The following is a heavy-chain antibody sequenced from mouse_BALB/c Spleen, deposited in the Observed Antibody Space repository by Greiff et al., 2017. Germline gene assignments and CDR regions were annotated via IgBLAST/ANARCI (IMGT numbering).Heavy chain of an antibody. CDR3: ARRRDYDVAMDY. V-gene: IGHV5-12-2*01. D-gene: IGHD2-4*01. CDR1: GFTFSSYT. J-gene: IGHJ4*01. Sequence: EVHLVESGGGLVQPGGSLKLSCAASGFTFSSYTMSWVRQTPEKRLEWVAYISNGGGSTYYPDTVKGRFTISRDNAKNTLYLQMSSLKSEDTAMYYCARRRDYDVAMDYWGQGTSVTVSS. CDR2: ISNGGGST.